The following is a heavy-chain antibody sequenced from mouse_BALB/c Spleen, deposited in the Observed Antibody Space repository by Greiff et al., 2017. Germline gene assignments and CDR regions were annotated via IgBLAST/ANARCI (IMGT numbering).Heavy chain of an antibody. CDR1: GYTFTSYW. CDR2: INPSTGYT. CDR3: ARSFAMDY. V-gene: IGHV1-7*01. J-gene: IGHJ4*01. Sequence: QVQLTQSGAELAKPGASVKMSCNASGYTFTSYWMHWVKQRPGQGLEWIGYINPSTGYTEYNQKFKDKATLTADKSSSTAYMQLSSLTSEDSAVYYCARSFAMDYWGQGTSVTVSS.